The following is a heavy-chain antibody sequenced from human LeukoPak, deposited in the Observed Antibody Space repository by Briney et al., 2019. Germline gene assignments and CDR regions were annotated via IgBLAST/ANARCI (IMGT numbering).Heavy chain of an antibody. J-gene: IGHJ4*02. CDR2: INPNSGGT. V-gene: IGHV1-2*06. D-gene: IGHD3-10*01. CDR1: GYTFTGYY. CDR3: ARDEGYYGSGVDGN. Sequence: GASVKVSCKASGYTFTGYYIHWVRQAPGQGLEWMGRINPNSGGTNYAQKFQGRVTITRDTSISTAYMELSRLRSDDTAVYYCARDEGYYGSGVDGNWGQGTLVTVSS.